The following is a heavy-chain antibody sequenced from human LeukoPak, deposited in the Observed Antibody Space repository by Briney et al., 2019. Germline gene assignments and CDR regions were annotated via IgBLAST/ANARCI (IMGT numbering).Heavy chain of an antibody. CDR2: ISGSGGSS. D-gene: IGHD6-13*01. CDR1: GFTFSSYA. J-gene: IGHJ5*02. V-gene: IGHV3-23*01. Sequence: GGSLRLSCAASGFTFSSYAMCWVRQAPGKGLEWVSAISGSGGSSYYADSVKGRFTISRDNSKNTLYLQMNSLRAEDTAVYYCAKVRRRDSSSWFDPWGQGTLVTVSS. CDR3: AKVRRRDSSSWFDP.